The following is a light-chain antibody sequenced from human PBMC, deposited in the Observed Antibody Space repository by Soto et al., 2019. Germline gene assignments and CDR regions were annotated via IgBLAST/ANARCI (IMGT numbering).Light chain of an antibody. CDR1: QSVSSSY. CDR3: QQYGSSPELT. CDR2: GAS. Sequence: IVLPQSPGTLSLSPGEIATLSCRASQSVSSSYLAWYQQKPGQAPRLLIYGASSRATGIPDRFSGSGSGTDFTLTISRLEPEEFAVYYCQQYGSSPELTGGGGPKVEIK. J-gene: IGKJ4*01. V-gene: IGKV3-20*01.